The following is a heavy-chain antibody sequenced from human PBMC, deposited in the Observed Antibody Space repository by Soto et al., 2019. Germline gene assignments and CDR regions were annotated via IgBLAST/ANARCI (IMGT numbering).Heavy chain of an antibody. J-gene: IGHJ4*02. CDR3: AKDQRPVVVAAPSDY. CDR1: GFTFSSYG. D-gene: IGHD2-15*01. Sequence: QVQLVESGGGVVQPGRSLRLSCAASGFTFSSYGMHWVRQAPGKGLEWVAVISYDGSNKYYADSVKGRFTISRDNSKNTLYPQMNSLRAEDTAVYYCAKDQRPVVVAAPSDYWGQGTLVTVSS. V-gene: IGHV3-30*18. CDR2: ISYDGSNK.